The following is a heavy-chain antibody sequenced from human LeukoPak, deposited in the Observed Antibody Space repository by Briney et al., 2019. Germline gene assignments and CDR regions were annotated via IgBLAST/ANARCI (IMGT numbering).Heavy chain of an antibody. CDR3: ARGVAARGSDY. J-gene: IGHJ4*02. V-gene: IGHV1-8*03. CDR2: MNPNSGNT. Sequence: ASVKVSCKASGYTFTSYGISWVRQATGQGLEWMGWMNPNSGNTGYAQKFQGRVTITRNTSISTAYMELSSLRSEDTAVYYCARGVAARGSDYWGQGTLVTVSS. CDR1: GYTFTSYG. D-gene: IGHD6-6*01.